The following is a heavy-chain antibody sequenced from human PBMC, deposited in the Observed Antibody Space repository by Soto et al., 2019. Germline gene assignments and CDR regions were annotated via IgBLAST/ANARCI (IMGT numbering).Heavy chain of an antibody. CDR1: AFTCSNAW. D-gene: IGHD3-10*01. CDR2: IKSNTDGAAT. V-gene: IGHV3-15*01. Sequence: WGSLRLSCAACAFTCSNAWVTWVRQAPGRGLQWVGRIKSNTDGAATDYAASVKGRFTISRDDSKNAVYLQMNSLRTEDTAMYYCTTGPRWFGEFWGQGTLVTVSS. CDR3: TTGPRWFGEF. J-gene: IGHJ1*01.